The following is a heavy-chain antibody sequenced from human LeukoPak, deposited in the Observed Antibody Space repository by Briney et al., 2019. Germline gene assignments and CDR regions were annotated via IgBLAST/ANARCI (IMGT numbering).Heavy chain of an antibody. D-gene: IGHD2-2*01. V-gene: IGHV1-2*06. J-gene: IGHJ5*02. Sequence: GASVKVSCKASGYTFTGYYMHWVRQAPGQGLEWMGRINPNSGGTNYAQKFQGRVTMTRDTSISTAYMELSRLRSDDTAVYYCARGDPSIVVVPAAGYNWFDPWGQGTLVTVSS. CDR3: ARGDPSIVVVPAAGYNWFDP. CDR1: GYTFTGYY. CDR2: INPNSGGT.